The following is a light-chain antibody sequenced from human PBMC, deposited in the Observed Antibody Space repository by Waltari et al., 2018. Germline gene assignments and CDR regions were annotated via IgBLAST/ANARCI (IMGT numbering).Light chain of an antibody. CDR2: NNF. Sequence: QSVLTQPPSASVTPRQRVTISCSGSNSNIGRNTVNWYQQFPGAAPTLLVYNNFQRPSGVPDRFSGSKSGTSASLAILGVRPEDEADYYCATWDDSLNGPVFGGGTKLTVL. CDR3: ATWDDSLNGPV. V-gene: IGLV1-44*01. J-gene: IGLJ2*01. CDR1: NSNIGRNT.